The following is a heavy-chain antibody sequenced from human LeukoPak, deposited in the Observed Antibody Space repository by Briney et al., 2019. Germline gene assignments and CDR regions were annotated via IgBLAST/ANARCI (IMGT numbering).Heavy chain of an antibody. J-gene: IGHJ4*02. D-gene: IGHD1-26*01. Sequence: ASVTVSCKASGYTFTSYDVNWVRQATGQGLEWMGWMNPNSGNTGYAQKFQGRVTMTRNTSISTAYMELSSLRSEDRAVYYCARGRARRGNYQTRGPFDYWGQGTLVTVSS. CDR1: GYTFTSYD. CDR2: MNPNSGNT. CDR3: ARGRARRGNYQTRGPFDY. V-gene: IGHV1-8*01.